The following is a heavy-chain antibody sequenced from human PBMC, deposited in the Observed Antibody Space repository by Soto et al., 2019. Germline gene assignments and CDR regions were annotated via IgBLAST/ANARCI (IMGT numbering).Heavy chain of an antibody. D-gene: IGHD3-3*01. CDR1: GFTFSNAW. CDR3: NTVPDDFWSGYYMGPAEYYFDY. Sequence: EVQLVESGGGLVKPGGSLRLSCAASGFTFSNAWMSWVRQAPGKGLEWVGRIKSKTDGGTTDYAAPVKGRFTISRDDSKNTLYLQMNSLKTEDTAVYYCNTVPDDFWSGYYMGPAEYYFDYWGQGTLVTVSS. V-gene: IGHV3-15*01. J-gene: IGHJ4*02. CDR2: IKSKTDGGTT.